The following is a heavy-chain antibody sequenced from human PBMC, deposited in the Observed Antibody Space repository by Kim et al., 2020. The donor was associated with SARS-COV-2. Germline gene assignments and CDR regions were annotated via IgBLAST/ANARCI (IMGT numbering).Heavy chain of an antibody. J-gene: IGHJ6*02. CDR1: GGSISSYY. V-gene: IGHV4-59*13. CDR3: ARGGGSSWVYYYYGMDV. D-gene: IGHD6-13*01. CDR2: IYYSGST. Sequence: SETLSLTCTVSGGSISSYYWSWIRQPPGKGLEWIGYIYYSGSTNYNPSLKSRVTISVDTSKNQFSLKLSSVTAADTAVYYCARGGGSSWVYYYYGMDVWGQGTTVTVSS.